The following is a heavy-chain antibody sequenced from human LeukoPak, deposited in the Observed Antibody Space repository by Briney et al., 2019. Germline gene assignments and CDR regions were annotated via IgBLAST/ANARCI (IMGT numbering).Heavy chain of an antibody. V-gene: IGHV4-59*08. D-gene: IGHD2-2*01. CDR2: IYYSGST. CDR1: GGSVSSYY. J-gene: IGHJ4*02. Sequence: SETLSLTCTVSGGSVSSYYWSWIRQPPGKGLEWIGYIYYSGSTNYNSSLKSRVTISVDTSKNQFSLKLRSVTAADTAVYYCARHFCSSTSCGTVDYWGQGTLVTVSS. CDR3: ARHFCSSTSCGTVDY.